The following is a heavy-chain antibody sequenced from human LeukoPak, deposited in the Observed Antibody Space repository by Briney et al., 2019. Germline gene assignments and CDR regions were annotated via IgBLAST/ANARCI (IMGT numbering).Heavy chain of an antibody. J-gene: IGHJ6*03. D-gene: IGHD1-1*01. CDR2: IYTSGST. V-gene: IGHV4-4*09. Sequence: PSETLSLTCTVSGGSISSYYWSWIRQPPGKGLEWIGYIYTSGSTNYNPSLKSRVTIAVDTSKNQFSLRLSSVTAADTAVYYCARLWHQNWNQLPPYYYYYMDVWGKGTTVTVSS. CDR1: GGSISSYY. CDR3: ARLWHQNWNQLPPYYYYYMDV.